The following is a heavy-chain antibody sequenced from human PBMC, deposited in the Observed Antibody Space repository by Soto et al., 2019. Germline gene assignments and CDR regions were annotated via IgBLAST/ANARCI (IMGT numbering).Heavy chain of an antibody. J-gene: IGHJ3*02. CDR1: GGTFSSYA. CDR2: IIPIFGTA. Sequence: ASVKVSCKASGGTFSSYAISWVRQAPGQGLEWMGGIIPIFGTANYAQKFQGRVTITADESTSTAYMELSSLRSEDTAVYYCAREYYDFWSGYYGAFDIWGQGTMVTVSS. D-gene: IGHD3-3*01. V-gene: IGHV1-69*13. CDR3: AREYYDFWSGYYGAFDI.